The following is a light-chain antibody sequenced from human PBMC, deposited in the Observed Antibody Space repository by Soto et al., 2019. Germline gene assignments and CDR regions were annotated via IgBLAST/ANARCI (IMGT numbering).Light chain of an antibody. Sequence: EIVLTQSPGTLSLSPGETASLSCRASQSVISNFLAWYQQRRGQPPRLLMYDSSKRATGIPARFTGSGSGTTFTLTISRVEPGDSAVYYFQQTFHSPRTFGQGTRLEIK. CDR2: DSS. J-gene: IGKJ2*01. CDR1: QSVISNF. V-gene: IGKV3-20*01. CDR3: QQTFHSPRT.